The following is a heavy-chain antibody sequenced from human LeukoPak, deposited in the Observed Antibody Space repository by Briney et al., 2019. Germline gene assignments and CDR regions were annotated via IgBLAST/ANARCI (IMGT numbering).Heavy chain of an antibody. CDR1: GVSFSGYY. CDR3: ARGRLLWTPRSFFDP. J-gene: IGHJ5*02. Sequence: PSETLSLTCAVYGVSFSGYYWSWIRQPPGKGLEWIGEINHSGSTNYNPSLKSRVTISVDTSKNQFSLKLSSVTAADTAVYYCARGRLLWTPRSFFDPWGQGTLVTVSS. D-gene: IGHD3-10*01. V-gene: IGHV4-34*01. CDR2: INHSGST.